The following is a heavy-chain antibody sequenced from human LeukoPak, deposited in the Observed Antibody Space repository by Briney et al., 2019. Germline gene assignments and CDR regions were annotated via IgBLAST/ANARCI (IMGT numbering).Heavy chain of an antibody. CDR1: GGSISSGSYY. Sequence: SETLSLTCTVSGGSISSGSYYWSWIRQPAGKGLEYIGRIYTSGSTNYNPSLKSRVTISVDTSKNQFSLKLSSVTAADTAVYYCARGRGVRGGNFDYWGQGTLVTVSS. CDR3: ARGRGVRGGNFDY. CDR2: IYTSGST. D-gene: IGHD3-10*01. V-gene: IGHV4-61*02. J-gene: IGHJ4*02.